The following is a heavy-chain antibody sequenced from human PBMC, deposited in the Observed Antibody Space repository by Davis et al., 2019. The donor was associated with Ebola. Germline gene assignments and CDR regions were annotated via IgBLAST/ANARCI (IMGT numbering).Heavy chain of an antibody. J-gene: IGHJ4*02. Sequence: GESLKIPCAALGFTFSSYWMHRVRQAPGKGLVWVSRINSDGSSTSYADSVKGRFTISRDNAKNTLYLQMNSLRAEDTAVYYCARDSPGYSSSFGYWGQGTLVTVSS. CDR1: GFTFSSYW. V-gene: IGHV3-74*01. D-gene: IGHD6-13*01. CDR3: ARDSPGYSSSFGY. CDR2: INSDGSST.